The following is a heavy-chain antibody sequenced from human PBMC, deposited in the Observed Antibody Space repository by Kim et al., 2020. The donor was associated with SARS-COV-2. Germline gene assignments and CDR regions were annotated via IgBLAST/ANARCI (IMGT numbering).Heavy chain of an antibody. CDR2: IKEDGSAK. CDR1: GFIFSNSW. J-gene: IGHJ4*02. CDR3: AKDHRLGHYDY. D-gene: IGHD6-19*01. Sequence: GGSLRLSCAPSGFIFSNSWMSWVRQAPGKGLEWVAAIKEDGSAKDYVTSVKGRFTISRDNAKTSLYLQLNNLRPEDTAVYYCAKDHRLGHYDYWGQGTLVTVSS. V-gene: IGHV3-7*01.